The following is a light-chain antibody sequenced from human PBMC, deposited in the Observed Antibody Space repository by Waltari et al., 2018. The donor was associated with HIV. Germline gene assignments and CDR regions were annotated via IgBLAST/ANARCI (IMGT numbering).Light chain of an antibody. CDR2: EVT. CDR1: SSDVAGYNF. CDR3: CSYAGSSTLV. V-gene: IGLV2-23*02. J-gene: IGLJ3*02. Sequence: QSALTQPASVSGSPGQSLTISCTGTSSDVAGYNFVSWYQQHPGKAPKLIIYEVTKRPSGVSNRFSAAKSGNTASLTISGLQAEDEAHYHCCSYAGSSTLVFGGGTNVIVL.